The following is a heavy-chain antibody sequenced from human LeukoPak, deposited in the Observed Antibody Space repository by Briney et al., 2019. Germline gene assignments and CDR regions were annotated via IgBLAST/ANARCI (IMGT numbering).Heavy chain of an antibody. V-gene: IGHV1-46*01. J-gene: IGHJ4*02. Sequence: ASVKVSCKASGYTFTSYYMHWVRQAPGQGLEWMGIINPSGGSTSYAQKFQGRVTMTRDTSTSTVYMELSSLRSEDTAVYYCAGARAVAGVDYWGQGTLVTVSS. CDR1: GYTFTSYY. CDR3: AGARAVAGVDY. D-gene: IGHD6-19*01. CDR2: INPSGGST.